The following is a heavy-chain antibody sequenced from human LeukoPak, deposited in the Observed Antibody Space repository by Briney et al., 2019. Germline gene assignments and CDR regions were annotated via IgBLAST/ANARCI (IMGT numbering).Heavy chain of an antibody. Sequence: SVKVSCKASGGTFSSYAISWVRQAPGQGLEWMGGIIPIFGTANYAQKFQGRVTITTDESTSTAYMELSSLRSEDTAVYYCARVTALSGSYPYYFDYWGQGTLVTVSS. D-gene: IGHD1-26*01. V-gene: IGHV1-69*05. J-gene: IGHJ4*02. CDR2: IIPIFGTA. CDR3: ARVTALSGSYPYYFDY. CDR1: GGTFSSYA.